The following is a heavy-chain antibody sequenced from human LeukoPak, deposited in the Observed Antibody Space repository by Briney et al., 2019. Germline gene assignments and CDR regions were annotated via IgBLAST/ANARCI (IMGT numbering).Heavy chain of an antibody. V-gene: IGHV1-69*13. CDR3: ARSEQQLSYYYYGMDV. D-gene: IGHD6-13*01. CDR2: IIPIFGTA. J-gene: IGHJ6*02. CDR1: GGTFSSYA. Sequence: ASVKVSCTASGGTFSSYAISWVRQAPGQGLEWMGGIIPIFGTANYAQKFQGRVTITADESTSTAYMELSSLRSEDTAVYYCARSEQQLSYYYYGMDVWGQGTTVTVSS.